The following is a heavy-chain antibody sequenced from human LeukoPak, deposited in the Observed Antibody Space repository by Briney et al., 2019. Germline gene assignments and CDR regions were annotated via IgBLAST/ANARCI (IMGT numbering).Heavy chain of an antibody. J-gene: IGHJ1*01. V-gene: IGHV4-39*07. Sequence: PSETLSLTCTVSGGSISSSSYYWGWIRQPPGKGLEWIGSIYYSGSTYYNPSLKSRVTISVDTSKNQFSLKLSSVTAADTAVYYCARTYGSGSYYKVGGYFQHWGQGTLVTVSS. CDR3: ARTYGSGSYYKVGGYFQH. CDR1: GGSISSSSYY. CDR2: IYYSGST. D-gene: IGHD3-10*01.